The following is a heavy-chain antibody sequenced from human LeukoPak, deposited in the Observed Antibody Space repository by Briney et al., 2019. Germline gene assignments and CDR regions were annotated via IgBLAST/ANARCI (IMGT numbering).Heavy chain of an antibody. D-gene: IGHD6-19*01. Sequence: SETLSLTCTVSGGSISSYYWSWIRQPPGKGLEWIGYIYYSGSTNYNPSLKSRVTISVDTSKNQFSLKLSSVTAADTAVYYCARAHTTGWRDYFFDFWGPGALVTVSS. J-gene: IGHJ4*02. V-gene: IGHV4-59*01. CDR3: ARAHTTGWRDYFFDF. CDR2: IYYSGST. CDR1: GGSISSYY.